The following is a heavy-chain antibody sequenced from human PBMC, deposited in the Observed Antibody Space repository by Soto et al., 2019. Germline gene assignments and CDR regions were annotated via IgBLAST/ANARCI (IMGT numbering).Heavy chain of an antibody. CDR3: AREYSDGWFDP. CDR1: GFTFSIYA. CDR2: ISYDGSNK. Sequence: QVQLVESGGGVVQPGRSLRLSCAASGFTFSIYAMHWVRQAPGKGLEWVAVISYDGSNKYYADSVKGRFTISRDNSKNPVYLQMNSLRAEDSAVYSCAREYSDGWFDPWGQGTLVTVSS. D-gene: IGHD2-21*01. J-gene: IGHJ5*02. V-gene: IGHV3-30-3*01.